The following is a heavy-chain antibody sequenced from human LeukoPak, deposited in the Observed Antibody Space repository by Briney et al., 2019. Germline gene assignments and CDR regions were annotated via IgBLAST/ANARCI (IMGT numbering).Heavy chain of an antibody. CDR3: ARTQSYAYFDY. CDR2: ISSSSGTI. J-gene: IGHJ4*02. Sequence: GGSLRLSCAASGFTFSSYSVNWVRQAPGKRLEWVSYISSSSGTIYYADSAKGRFTITRDNAKNSLYLQMNSLRAEDTAVYYCARTQSYAYFDYWGQGTLVTVSS. V-gene: IGHV3-48*01. CDR1: GFTFSSYS. D-gene: IGHD3-16*01.